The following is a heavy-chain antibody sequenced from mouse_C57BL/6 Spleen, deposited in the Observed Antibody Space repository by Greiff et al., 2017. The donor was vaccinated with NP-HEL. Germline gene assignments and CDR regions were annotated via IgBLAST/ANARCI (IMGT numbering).Heavy chain of an antibody. CDR1: GFNIKDDY. V-gene: IGHV14-4*01. J-gene: IGHJ2*01. D-gene: IGHD1-1*01. Sequence: EVQLQQSGAELVRPGASVKLSCTASGFNIKDDYMHWVKQRPEQGLEWIGWIDPENGDTEYASKFQGKATITADTSSNTAYLQRSSLTSEDTAVYYCTLQRDYYYGSSHLDYWGQGTTLTVSS. CDR2: IDPENGDT. CDR3: TLQRDYYYGSSHLDY.